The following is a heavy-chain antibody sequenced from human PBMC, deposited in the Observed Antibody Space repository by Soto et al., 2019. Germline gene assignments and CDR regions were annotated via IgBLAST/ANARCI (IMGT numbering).Heavy chain of an antibody. CDR3: ARDYGDYVFYYYYGMDV. J-gene: IGHJ6*02. CDR2: INSDGSST. Sequence: GGSLRLSCAASGFTFSSYWMHWVRQAPGKGLVWVSRINSDGSSTSYADSVKGRFTISRDNAKNTLYLQMNSLRAEDTAVYYCARDYGDYVFYYYYGMDVWGQGTTVTVSS. D-gene: IGHD4-17*01. CDR1: GFTFSSYW. V-gene: IGHV3-74*01.